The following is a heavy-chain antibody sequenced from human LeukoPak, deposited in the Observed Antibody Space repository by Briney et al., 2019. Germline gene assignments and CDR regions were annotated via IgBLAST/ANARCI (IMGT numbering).Heavy chain of an antibody. V-gene: IGHV4-59*08. Sequence: SETLSLTCTVSGGSISSYYWRWIRQPPGKGLEWIGYIYYSGSTKYNPSLKGRVSLSVDTSKNQFSLKLSSATAADTAMYYCARGAGAGYNLQPFDYWGQGTLVTVSS. CDR2: IYYSGST. CDR3: ARGAGAGYNLQPFDY. J-gene: IGHJ4*02. CDR1: GGSISSYY. D-gene: IGHD5-24*01.